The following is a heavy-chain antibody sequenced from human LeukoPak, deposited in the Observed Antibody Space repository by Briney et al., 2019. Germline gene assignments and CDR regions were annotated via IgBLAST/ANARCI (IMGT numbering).Heavy chain of an antibody. D-gene: IGHD3-22*01. CDR1: GFTLNNAW. CDR2: IRRETDGGTI. Sequence: GGSLRLSCAASGFTLNNAWMSWVRQAPGKGLEWLGRIRRETDGGTIDYAAPVKGRFTISRDDSRNTLYLQMDSLKIEDTAVYYCTTDRYYDNSELQFQHWGQGTLVTVSS. J-gene: IGHJ1*01. V-gene: IGHV3-15*01. CDR3: TTDRYYDNSELQFQH.